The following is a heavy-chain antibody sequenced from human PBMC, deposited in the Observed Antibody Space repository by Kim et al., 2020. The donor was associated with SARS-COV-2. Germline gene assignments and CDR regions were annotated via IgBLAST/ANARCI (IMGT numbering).Heavy chain of an antibody. Sequence: GGSLRLSCAASGLTFTDYWMNWVRQAPGKGLEWVAIIKQDGSETFYVDSVKGRFTITRDNAKNSLFLQMNSLRVEDTAFYCCLGGRGWQPDYWGQGTLVTVSS. CDR1: GLTFTDYW. D-gene: IGHD2-15*01. J-gene: IGHJ4*02. CDR3: LGGRGWQPDY. CDR2: IKQDGSET. V-gene: IGHV3-7*01.